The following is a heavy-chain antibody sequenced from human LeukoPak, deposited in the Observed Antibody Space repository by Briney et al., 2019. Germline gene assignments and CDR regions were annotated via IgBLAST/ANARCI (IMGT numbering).Heavy chain of an antibody. CDR3: ARHLRGGWPNSFDY. CDR1: GGSISGSSYY. Sequence: PSETLSLTCTVSGGSISGSSYYWGWIRQPPGKGLEWIGSIYYSGSTYYNPSLKSRVTISVDTSKNQFSLKLSSVTAADTAVYYCARHLRGGWPNSFDYWGQGTLVTVSS. D-gene: IGHD3-16*01. J-gene: IGHJ4*02. V-gene: IGHV4-39*01. CDR2: IYYSGST.